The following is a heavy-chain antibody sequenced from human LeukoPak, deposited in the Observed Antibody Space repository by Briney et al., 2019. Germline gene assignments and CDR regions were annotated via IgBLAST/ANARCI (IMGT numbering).Heavy chain of an antibody. CDR3: AKGSTSGLSLDYFHY. V-gene: IGHV3-30*18. CDR2: ILYDGSNK. CDR1: GFTFSSYG. D-gene: IGHD3-9*01. Sequence: SVRSLRLSCVASGFTFSSYGMHWVRQAPGKGLEWVAVILYDGSNKYYADSVKGRFTISRDNSKNTLYLEMNSLRPEDTAVYYCAKGSTSGLSLDYFHYWGQGTLVPVSS. J-gene: IGHJ4*02.